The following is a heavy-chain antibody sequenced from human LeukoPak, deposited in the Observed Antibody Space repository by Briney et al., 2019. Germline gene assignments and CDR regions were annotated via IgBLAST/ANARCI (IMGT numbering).Heavy chain of an antibody. CDR1: GFTFSSYG. CDR2: IWYDGSNK. J-gene: IGHJ3*02. D-gene: IGHD3-22*01. Sequence: GRSLRLPCAASGFTFSSYGMHWVRQAPGKGLEWVAVIWYDGSNKYYADSVKGRFTISRDNSKNTLYLQMNSLRAEDTAVYYCARDHRKYYYDSSGYYGAFDIWGQGTMVTVSS. V-gene: IGHV3-33*01. CDR3: ARDHRKYYYDSSGYYGAFDI.